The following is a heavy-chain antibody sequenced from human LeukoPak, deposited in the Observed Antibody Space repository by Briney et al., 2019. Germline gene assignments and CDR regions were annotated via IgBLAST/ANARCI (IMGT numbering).Heavy chain of an antibody. CDR1: GFTFSSYA. Sequence: GGSLRLSCAASGFTFSSYAMSWVRQAPGKGLEWVSAISGSGGSTYYADSVKGRFTISRDNSKNTLYLQMNSLRAEDTAVYYCARLTPSFSAYYDFWSGQIDYWGQGTLVTVSS. CDR3: ARLTPSFSAYYDFWSGQIDY. D-gene: IGHD3-3*01. V-gene: IGHV3-23*01. J-gene: IGHJ4*02. CDR2: ISGSGGST.